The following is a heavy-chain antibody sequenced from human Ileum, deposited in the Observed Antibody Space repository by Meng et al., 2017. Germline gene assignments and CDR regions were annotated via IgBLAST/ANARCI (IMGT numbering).Heavy chain of an antibody. Sequence: QGEWVQHGAGVVMPCASLTVSCKASGYTFTTSYAHWVRQAPGQGLGWMGVINAGSGDTGYAQKFQGRRTMTRDTSTSTLYMELSSLRSEDTAVYYCAKDSHGYGDGGHWGQGTLVTVSS. J-gene: IGHJ4*02. D-gene: IGHD4-17*01. CDR3: AKDSHGYGDGGH. CDR2: INAGSGDT. CDR1: GYTFTTSY. V-gene: IGHV1-46*01.